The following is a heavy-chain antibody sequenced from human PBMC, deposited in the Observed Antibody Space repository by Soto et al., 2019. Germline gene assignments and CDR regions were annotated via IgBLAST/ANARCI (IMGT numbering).Heavy chain of an antibody. CDR3: ARSIGDFWSGLDWFDP. CDR2: IYYSGNT. CDR1: GGSISSDY. D-gene: IGHD3-3*01. V-gene: IGHV4-59*01. Sequence: SETLSLTCTVSGGSISSDYWSWLRQSPGKGLEWIGYIYYSGNTKYNPSLESRVTISIDASKNQVSLNLRSVTAADTAVYYCARSIGDFWSGLDWFDPWGQGTLVTVSS. J-gene: IGHJ5*02.